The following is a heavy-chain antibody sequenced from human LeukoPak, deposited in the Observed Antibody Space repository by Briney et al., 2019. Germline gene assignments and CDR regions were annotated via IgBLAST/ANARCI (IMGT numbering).Heavy chain of an antibody. D-gene: IGHD5-12*01. V-gene: IGHV3-48*03. CDR1: GFTFSSYE. Sequence: GGSLRLSCAASGFTFSSYEMNWVRQAPGKGLEWVSYISSSGSTIYYADSVKGRFTISRDNAKNSLYLQMNSLRAEDTAVYYCVRDIVATMDGSFSGTDVWGQGTTVTVSS. CDR2: ISSSGSTI. CDR3: VRDIVATMDGSFSGTDV. J-gene: IGHJ6*02.